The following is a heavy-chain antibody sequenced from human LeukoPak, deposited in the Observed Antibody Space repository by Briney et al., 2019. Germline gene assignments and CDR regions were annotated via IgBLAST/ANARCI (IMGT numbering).Heavy chain of an antibody. CDR1: GFTFSIYS. D-gene: IGHD3-22*01. CDR3: GRKGKYDSSGYGSDY. V-gene: IGHV3-21*01. CDR2: ISYSSSYI. J-gene: IGHJ4*02. Sequence: GGSLRLSCAASGFTFSIYSMNWVRQASGKGLEWVSSISYSSSYIYYADSVKGRSTISRDNAKNSLYLQMNSLRAEDTAVYYCGRKGKYDSSGYGSDYWGQGTLVTVSS.